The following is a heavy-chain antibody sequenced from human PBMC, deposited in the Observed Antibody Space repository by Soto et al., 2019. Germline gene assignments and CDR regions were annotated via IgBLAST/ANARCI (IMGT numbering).Heavy chain of an antibody. D-gene: IGHD3-3*01. Sequence: GASVKVSCKASGGTFSSYTISWVRQAPGQGLEWMGRIIPILGIANYAQKFQGRVTITADKSTSTAYLELTSLRSEDTAVYYCARTEGVVINWFAPWGQGTLVTVSS. V-gene: IGHV1-69*02. CDR1: GGTFSSYT. J-gene: IGHJ5*02. CDR3: ARTEGVVINWFAP. CDR2: IIPILGIA.